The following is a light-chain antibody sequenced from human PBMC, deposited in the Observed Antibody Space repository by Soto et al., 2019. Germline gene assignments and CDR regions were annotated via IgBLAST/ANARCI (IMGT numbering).Light chain of an antibody. Sequence: DVVMTQSPLSLPVTPGEPASISCRSSQSLLHTNGYNYLHWYLQKPGQSPQFLIYVGSNRASGVPDRFSGSGSGTDFTLKISEVETEDVGVYYCMQALQTPWTFGQGPKVEIK. CDR3: MQALQTPWT. J-gene: IGKJ1*01. V-gene: IGKV2-28*01. CDR2: VGS. CDR1: QSLLHTNGYNY.